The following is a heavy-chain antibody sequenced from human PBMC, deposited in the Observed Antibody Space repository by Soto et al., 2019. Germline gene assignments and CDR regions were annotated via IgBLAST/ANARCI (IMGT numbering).Heavy chain of an antibody. CDR1: GYRFTNYW. CDR2: IYPGDSDA. CDR3: AKQGDTGVRPWYYYGMDV. D-gene: IGHD3-10*01. Sequence: GESLKISCKGSGYRFTNYWIAWVRQMSGKGLEWMGIIYPGDSDATYSPSFQGQVTISADKSISTAYLQWSSLKASDTAMYYCAKQGDTGVRPWYYYGMDVWGQGTTVTVSS. V-gene: IGHV5-51*01. J-gene: IGHJ6*02.